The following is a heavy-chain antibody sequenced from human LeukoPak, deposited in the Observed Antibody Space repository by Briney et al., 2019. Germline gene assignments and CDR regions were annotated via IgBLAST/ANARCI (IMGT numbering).Heavy chain of an antibody. D-gene: IGHD2-21*02. V-gene: IGHV1-2*06. CDR3: VSEKLYCGGDCYPTPFDY. CDR1: GYTFTGYY. J-gene: IGHJ4*02. Sequence: ASVKVSCKTSGYTFTGYYIHWVRQAPGQGLEWMGRINPNSGGTNYAQKFQGRVTMTRDTSINTAYMELSRLRSDDTAVYYCVSEKLYCGGDCYPTPFDYWGQGTLVTVSS. CDR2: INPNSGGT.